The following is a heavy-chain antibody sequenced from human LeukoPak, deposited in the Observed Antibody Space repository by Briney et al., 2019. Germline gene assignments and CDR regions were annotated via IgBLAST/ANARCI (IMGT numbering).Heavy chain of an antibody. D-gene: IGHD1-26*01. Sequence: GGSLRLSCAASGFTFSSYWMSWVRQAPGKGLEWVANIKQDGSEKYYVDSVKGRFTISRDNAKNSLYLQMSSLRAEDTAVYYCARESQNAVWWELPSYYFDYWGQGTLVTVSS. CDR3: ARESQNAVWWELPSYYFDY. V-gene: IGHV3-7*01. CDR1: GFTFSSYW. J-gene: IGHJ4*02. CDR2: IKQDGSEK.